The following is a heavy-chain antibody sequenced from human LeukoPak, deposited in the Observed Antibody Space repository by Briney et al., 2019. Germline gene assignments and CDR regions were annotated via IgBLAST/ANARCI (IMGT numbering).Heavy chain of an antibody. CDR1: GGTFSSYA. V-gene: IGHV1-69*13. D-gene: IGHD6-19*01. CDR2: IIPIFGTA. Sequence: GASVKVSCKASGGTFSSYAISWVRQAPGQGLEWMGGIIPIFGTANYAQKFQGRVTITADESTSTAYMELSSLRPEDTAVYYCAREVKQWLVQRYYYYGMDVWGQGTTVTVSS. J-gene: IGHJ6*02. CDR3: AREVKQWLVQRYYYYGMDV.